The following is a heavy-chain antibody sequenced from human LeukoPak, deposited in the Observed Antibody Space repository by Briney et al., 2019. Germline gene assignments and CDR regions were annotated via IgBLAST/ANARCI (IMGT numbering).Heavy chain of an antibody. V-gene: IGHV3-7*01. CDR1: GFTFSSYW. CDR3: ARPSNYYYMDV. Sequence: GGSLRLSCAASGFTFSSYWISWVRQAPGKGLEWVANIKQDGSEKYYVDSVEGRFTISRDNAKNSLYLQMNSLRAEDSALYYCARPSNYYYMDVWGKGTTVTISS. CDR2: IKQDGSEK. J-gene: IGHJ6*03.